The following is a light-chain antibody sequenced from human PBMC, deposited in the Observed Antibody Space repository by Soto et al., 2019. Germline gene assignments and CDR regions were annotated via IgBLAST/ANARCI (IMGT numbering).Light chain of an antibody. V-gene: IGKV1-5*01. Sequence: DIQVTQSPSTLSASVGDRVNMTCRASQNIDRWLAWYQQRPGEGPKVLMFDASKLESGVPSRFSGSGSGTEFTLTISSLQTDGFATYCCQQYIDSWTFGQGTKVDMK. CDR3: QQYIDSWT. J-gene: IGKJ1*01. CDR2: DAS. CDR1: QNIDRW.